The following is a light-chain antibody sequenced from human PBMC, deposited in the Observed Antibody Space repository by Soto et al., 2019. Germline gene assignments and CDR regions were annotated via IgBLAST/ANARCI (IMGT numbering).Light chain of an antibody. Sequence: EIVLTQSPGTLPLSPGERATLSCRASQSVGSSYLAWYQQKPGQAPRLLIYGASSRATGIPDRFSGSGSGTDFTLTISRLEPEDFAVYYCQQYGSSRGFTFGPGTKVDIK. J-gene: IGKJ3*01. CDR3: QQYGSSRGFT. CDR2: GAS. CDR1: QSVGSSY. V-gene: IGKV3-20*01.